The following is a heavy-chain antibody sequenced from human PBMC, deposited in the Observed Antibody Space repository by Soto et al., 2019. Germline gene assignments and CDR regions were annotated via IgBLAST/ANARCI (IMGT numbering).Heavy chain of an antibody. Sequence: SQTLSLTCAISGDSVSSNSAAWNWIRQSPSRGLEWLGRTYYRSKWYNDYAVSVKSRITINPDTSKNQFSLQLNSVTPEDTAVYYCARCSGAPDYYYYYGMDVWGQGTTVTVPS. CDR3: ARCSGAPDYYYYYGMDV. D-gene: IGHD6-25*01. CDR2: TYYRSKWYN. J-gene: IGHJ6*02. CDR1: GDSVSSNSAA. V-gene: IGHV6-1*01.